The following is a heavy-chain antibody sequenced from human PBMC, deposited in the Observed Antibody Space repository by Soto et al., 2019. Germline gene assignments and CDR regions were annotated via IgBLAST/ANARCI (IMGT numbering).Heavy chain of an antibody. Sequence: GGSLRLSCAASGFTFSSYSMNWVRQAPGKGLEWVSYISSSSSTIYYADSVKGRFTISRDNAKNSLYLQMNSLRAEDTAVYYCARGCDGWFGELCMGYGLAVWGQGTTVPVSS. D-gene: IGHD3-10*01. V-gene: IGHV3-48*01. CDR2: ISSSSSTI. CDR3: ARGCDGWFGELCMGYGLAV. J-gene: IGHJ6*02. CDR1: GFTFSSYS.